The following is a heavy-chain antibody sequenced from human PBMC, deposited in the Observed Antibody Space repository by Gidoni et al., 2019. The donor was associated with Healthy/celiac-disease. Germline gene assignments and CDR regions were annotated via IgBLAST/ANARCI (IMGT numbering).Heavy chain of an antibody. CDR1: GYTFTGSY. J-gene: IGHJ1*01. CDR2: INPNLGGT. D-gene: IGHD6-19*01. V-gene: IGHV1-2*02. Sequence: QVQLVQSGAEVKKPGASVKVSCKASGYTFTGSYMHWVRQAPGQGLALMGWINPNLGGTNYAQQFQGRVPMTRDTSISPAYMELSRLRSDDTAVYYCARVGGGDSSQWLGWGQGTLVTVSS. CDR3: ARVGGGDSSQWLG.